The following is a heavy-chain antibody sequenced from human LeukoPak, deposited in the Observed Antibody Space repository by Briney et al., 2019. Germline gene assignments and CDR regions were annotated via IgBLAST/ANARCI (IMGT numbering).Heavy chain of an antibody. CDR1: GASISNDY. D-gene: IGHD4-17*01. CDR2: MYNSGST. V-gene: IGHV4-59*08. CDR3: ARWVWTTVTTNYYYYMDV. Sequence: SETLSLTCTVSGASISNDYWSWIRQPPGQGLEWIGYMYNSGSTKYNPSLKSRVTISVDTSKNQFSLKVTSVTAADTAVYYCARWVWTTVTTNYYYYMDVRGKGTTVTVSS. J-gene: IGHJ6*03.